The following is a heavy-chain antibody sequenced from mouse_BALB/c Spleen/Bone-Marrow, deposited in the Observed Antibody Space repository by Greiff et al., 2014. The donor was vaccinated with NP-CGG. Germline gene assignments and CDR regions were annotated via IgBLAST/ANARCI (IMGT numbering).Heavy chain of an antibody. Sequence: QVQLQQSGPELVTPGALVKISCKASGYTFTSYDINWVKQRPGQGLEWIGWIYPGDGSTKYNEKFKGKATLTADKSSSTAYMQLSSLTSENSAVYFCSRNGNYRCALDYWGQGTSVTVSS. J-gene: IGHJ4*01. D-gene: IGHD2-1*01. CDR2: IYPGDGST. CDR3: SRNGNYRCALDY. CDR1: GYTFTSYD. V-gene: IGHV1S56*01.